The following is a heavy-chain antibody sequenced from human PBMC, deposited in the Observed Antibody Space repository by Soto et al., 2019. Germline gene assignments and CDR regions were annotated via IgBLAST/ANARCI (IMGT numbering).Heavy chain of an antibody. CDR1: GYSINSGYY. D-gene: IGHD3-3*01. J-gene: IGHJ5*02. CDR2: ISHSGSA. CDR3: ATRITVFGLLIPPFDP. Sequence: SETLSLTCAVSGYSINSGYYWGWIRQPPGKGLAWIGSISHSGSAYYNPSLKSRVTMSVDTSKNQFSLRLSSVTAADTAMYYCATRITVFGLLIPPFDPWGQGTQVTVSS. V-gene: IGHV4-38-2*01.